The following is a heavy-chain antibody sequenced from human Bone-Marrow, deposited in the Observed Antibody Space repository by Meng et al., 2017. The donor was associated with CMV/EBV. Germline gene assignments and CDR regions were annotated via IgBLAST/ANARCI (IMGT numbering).Heavy chain of an antibody. CDR2: ISYDGSNK. Sequence: GGSLRLSCAASGFTFSSYAMHWVRQAPGKGLEWVAVISYDGSNKYYANSVKGRFTISRDNSKNTLYLQMNSLRAEDTAVYYCARVCKKYYDILTGYHYYYYYCGMDVWAKGPRSPSP. CDR3: ARVCKKYYDILTGYHYYYYYCGMDV. J-gene: IGHJ6*02. V-gene: IGHV3-30-3*01. D-gene: IGHD3-9*01. CDR1: GFTFSSYA.